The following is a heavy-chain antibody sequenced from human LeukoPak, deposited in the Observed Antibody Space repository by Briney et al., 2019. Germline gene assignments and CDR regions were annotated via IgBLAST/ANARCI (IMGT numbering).Heavy chain of an antibody. D-gene: IGHD6-19*01. CDR1: GGSISNYH. J-gene: IGHJ4*02. Sequence: SEPLSLTCTVSGGSISNYHWSWIRQPAGKGLEWIGQIHTSGSTNYNPPLKSRVSMSIDTTEDQVSLTIRSVTAADTAFYYCARRDISSGWSFDYWGQGTLVTVSS. V-gene: IGHV4-4*07. CDR3: ARRDISSGWSFDY. CDR2: IHTSGST.